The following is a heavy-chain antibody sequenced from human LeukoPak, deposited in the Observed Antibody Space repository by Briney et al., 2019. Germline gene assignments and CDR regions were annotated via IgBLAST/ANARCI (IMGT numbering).Heavy chain of an antibody. CDR3: ARDDIVVVPTAIVSGGYYYYGMDV. Sequence: PSETLSLTCTVSGGSISSYCWSWIRQPAGKGLEWIGRIYTSGSTNYNPSLKSRVTMSVDTSKNQFSLKLSSVTAADTAVYYCARDDIVVVPTAIVSGGYYYYGMDVWGQGTTVTVSS. D-gene: IGHD2-2*02. CDR1: GGSISSYC. J-gene: IGHJ6*02. V-gene: IGHV4-4*07. CDR2: IYTSGST.